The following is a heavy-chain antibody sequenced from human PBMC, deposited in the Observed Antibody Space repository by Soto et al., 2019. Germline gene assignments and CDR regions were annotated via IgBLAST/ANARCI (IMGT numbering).Heavy chain of an antibody. J-gene: IGHJ6*02. V-gene: IGHV1-3*01. CDR1: GYTFTSYA. Sequence: ASVKVSCKASGYTFTSYAMHWVRQAPGQRLEWMGWINAGNGNTKYSQKFQGRVTITRDTSASTAYMELSSLRSEDTAVYYCASGGDVQGDYYYYGMDVWGQGTTVTSP. CDR2: INAGNGNT. D-gene: IGHD3-16*01. CDR3: ASGGDVQGDYYYYGMDV.